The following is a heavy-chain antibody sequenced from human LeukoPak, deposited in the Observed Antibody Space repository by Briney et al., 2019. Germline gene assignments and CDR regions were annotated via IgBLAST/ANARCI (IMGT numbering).Heavy chain of an antibody. CDR3: AKVGRGSYPRRVYFDY. D-gene: IGHD1-26*01. J-gene: IGHJ4*02. Sequence: TGGSLRLSCAASGFTFSSYAMRLVRQAPGKGLEWVSAISGSGGSTYYADSVKGRFTISRDNSKNTLYLQMNSLRAEDTAVYYCAKVGRGSYPRRVYFDYWGQGTLVTVSS. V-gene: IGHV3-23*01. CDR1: GFTFSSYA. CDR2: ISGSGGST.